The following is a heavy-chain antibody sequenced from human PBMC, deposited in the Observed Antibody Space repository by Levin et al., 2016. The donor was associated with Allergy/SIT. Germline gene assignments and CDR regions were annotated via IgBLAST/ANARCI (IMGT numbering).Heavy chain of an antibody. CDR1: GGSVSSGSYY. CDR3: ARGPFGSYGYSGWFDP. V-gene: IGHV4-61*01. J-gene: IGHJ5*02. D-gene: IGHD5-18*01. CDR2: IYYSGST. Sequence: SETLSLTCTVSGGSVSSGSYYWSWIRQPPGKGLEWIGYIYYSGSTNYNPSLKSRVTISVDTSKNQFSLKLSSVTAADTAVYYCARGPFGSYGYSGWFDPWGQGTLVTVSS.